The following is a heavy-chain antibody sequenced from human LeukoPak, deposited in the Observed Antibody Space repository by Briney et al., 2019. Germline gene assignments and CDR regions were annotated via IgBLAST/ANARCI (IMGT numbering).Heavy chain of an antibody. J-gene: IGHJ4*02. CDR1: NYSISSGYY. Sequence: ASETLSLTCVVSNYSISSGYYWGWIRQPPGKGLEWIGRIYHSGSTYYNPSLKSRVTISVDTPKNQFSLKLSSVTAADTAVYSCARAGPFYNFWSGHECYFDYWGQRTLVTVSS. V-gene: IGHV4-38-2*01. CDR2: IYHSGST. CDR3: ARAGPFYNFWSGHECYFDY. D-gene: IGHD3-3*01.